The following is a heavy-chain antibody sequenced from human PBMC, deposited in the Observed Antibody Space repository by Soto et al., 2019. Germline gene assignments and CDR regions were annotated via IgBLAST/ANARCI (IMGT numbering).Heavy chain of an antibody. CDR3: ASVRGGYYYAMDV. D-gene: IGHD3-10*02. CDR2: IYQSGST. Sequence: QVQLQESGPGLVKPSGTLSLTCAVSGGSISSSNWWSWVRQPPGKGLEWIGDIYQSGSTNYNPSLKSRVTISVDKSKNPFSLELSSVTAADTAVYYCASVRGGYYYAMDVWCQGTTVTVSS. CDR1: GGSISSSNW. J-gene: IGHJ6*02. V-gene: IGHV4-4*02.